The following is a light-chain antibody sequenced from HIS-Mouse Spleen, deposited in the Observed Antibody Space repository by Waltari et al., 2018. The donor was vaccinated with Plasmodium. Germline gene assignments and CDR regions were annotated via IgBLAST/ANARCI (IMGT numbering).Light chain of an antibody. J-gene: IGLJ2*01. CDR3: SSYAGSNNLV. V-gene: IGLV2-8*01. CDR2: EVS. Sequence: QSALTQPPSASASPGQSVTISCTGTSRDVGGYNYVSWYQQPPGKAPQLMIYEVSKRPSGGPDRFSGSKSSNTASLTVSGLQAEDEADYYCSSYAGSNNLVFGGGTKLTVL. CDR1: SRDVGGYNY.